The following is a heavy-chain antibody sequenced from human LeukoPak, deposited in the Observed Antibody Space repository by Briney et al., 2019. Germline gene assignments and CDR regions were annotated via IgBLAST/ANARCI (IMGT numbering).Heavy chain of an antibody. Sequence: SETLSLTCTVSGASISSGGYYWSWVRQYPGKGLEWLGYIYSNGSTNFHPSLKSRLTISVDTSKNQFSLKLTSVTAADTAVYYCARSGGGYTATILGYFFDYWGQGALVTVSS. CDR2: IYSNGST. D-gene: IGHD5-18*01. J-gene: IGHJ4*02. V-gene: IGHV4-61*08. CDR3: ARSGGGYTATILGYFFDY. CDR1: GASISSGGYY.